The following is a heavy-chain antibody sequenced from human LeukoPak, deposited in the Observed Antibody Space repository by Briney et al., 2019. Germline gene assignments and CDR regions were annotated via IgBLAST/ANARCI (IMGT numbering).Heavy chain of an antibody. CDR1: GFTFSSYE. Sequence: QPGGSLRLSCAASGFTFSSYEMNWVRQAPGKGLEWVSYISSSGSTIYHADSVKGRFTISRDNAKNSLYLRMNSLRAEDTAVYYCARAGGRYQLLTYYYYGMDVWGQGTTVTVSS. D-gene: IGHD2-2*01. CDR2: ISSSGSTI. J-gene: IGHJ6*02. CDR3: ARAGGRYQLLTYYYYGMDV. V-gene: IGHV3-48*03.